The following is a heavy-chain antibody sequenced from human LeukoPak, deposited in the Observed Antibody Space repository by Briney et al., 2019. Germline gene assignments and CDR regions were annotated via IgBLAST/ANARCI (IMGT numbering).Heavy chain of an antibody. D-gene: IGHD3-22*01. CDR1: GASMSDYY. V-gene: IGHV4-59*12. CDR3: ARVGGYYDSSGYRRDNWFDP. CDR2: IYYTGST. Sequence: PAETLSLTCTVSGASMSDYYWRWVRQPRGKGLEWIGYIYYTGSTNYNPSLKSGVTMSVDTSKNQFSLKLSSVTAADTAVYYCARVGGYYDSSGYRRDNWFDPWGQGTLVTVSS. J-gene: IGHJ5*02.